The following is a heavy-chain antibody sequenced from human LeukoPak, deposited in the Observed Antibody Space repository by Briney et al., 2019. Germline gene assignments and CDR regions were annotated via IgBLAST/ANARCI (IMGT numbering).Heavy chain of an antibody. J-gene: IGHJ4*02. Sequence: GGSLRLSCAASGFPVTDDYMICVRQSPGKALEWVSVIYSGTTTYYADSVKGRFTISRDNSKNTLYLQMNGLRVEDTAVYYCARVSGVAVAGDYWGQGTLVTVSS. D-gene: IGHD6-19*01. CDR3: ARVSGVAVAGDY. V-gene: IGHV3-66*01. CDR2: IYSGTTT. CDR1: GFPVTDDY.